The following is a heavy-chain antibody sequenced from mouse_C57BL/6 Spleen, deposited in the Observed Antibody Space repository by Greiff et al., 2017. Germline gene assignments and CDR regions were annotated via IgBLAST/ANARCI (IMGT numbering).Heavy chain of an antibody. D-gene: IGHD2-4*01. V-gene: IGHV1-76*01. J-gene: IGHJ3*01. CDR2: IYPGSGNT. Sequence: QVQLKESGAELVRPGASVKLSCKASGYTFTDYYINWVKQRPGQGLEWIARIYPGSGNTYYNEKFKGKATLTAEKSSSTAYMQLSSLTSEDSAVYFCARDDYDFAYWGQGTLVTVSA. CDR3: ARDDYDFAY. CDR1: GYTFTDYY.